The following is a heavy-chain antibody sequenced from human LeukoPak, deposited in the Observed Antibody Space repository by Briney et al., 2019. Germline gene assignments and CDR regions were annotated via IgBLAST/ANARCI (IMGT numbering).Heavy chain of an antibody. CDR1: GYTFTSYG. CDR2: MSAYNGNT. CDR3: ARRLRLKNPGGDAFDI. J-gene: IGHJ3*02. V-gene: IGHV1-18*01. Sequence: ASVKVSCKASGYTFTSYGISWVRQAPGQGLEWMGWMSAYNGNTNYAQKLQGRVTMTTDTSTSTAYMELRSLRSDDTAVYYCARRLRLKNPGGDAFDIWGQGTVVTVSS. D-gene: IGHD2/OR15-2a*01.